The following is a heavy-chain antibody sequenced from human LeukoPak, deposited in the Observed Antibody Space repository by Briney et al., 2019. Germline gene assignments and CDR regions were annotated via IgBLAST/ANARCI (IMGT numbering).Heavy chain of an antibody. Sequence: PSETLSLTCAVYGGSFSGYYWSWIRQPPGKGLEWNGEINHSGSTNYNPSLKSRVTISVDTSKNQFSLKPSSVTAADTALYYCARGYYASGNQYYFDYWGQGTLVTVSS. V-gene: IGHV4-34*01. D-gene: IGHD3-10*01. CDR2: INHSGST. CDR3: ARGYYASGNQYYFDY. J-gene: IGHJ4*02. CDR1: GGSFSGYY.